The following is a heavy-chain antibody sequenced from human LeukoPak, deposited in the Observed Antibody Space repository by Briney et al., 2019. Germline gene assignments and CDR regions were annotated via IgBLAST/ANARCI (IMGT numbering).Heavy chain of an antibody. CDR3: AGGKGGSGSLLSYFDY. V-gene: IGHV4-59*01. J-gene: IGHJ4*02. CDR2: IYYSGST. Sequence: PSETLSLTCTVSGGSISSYYWSWIRQPPGKGLEWIGYIYYSGSTKYNPSLKSRVTISVDTSKNQFSLKMNSVTAADTAVYYCAGGKGGSGSLLSYFDYWGQGTLVTVSS. CDR1: GGSISSYY. D-gene: IGHD3-10*01.